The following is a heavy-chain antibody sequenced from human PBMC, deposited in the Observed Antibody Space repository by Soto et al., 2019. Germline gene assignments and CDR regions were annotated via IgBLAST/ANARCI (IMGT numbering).Heavy chain of an antibody. Sequence: PGGSLRLSCAASGFTFSSYWMSWVRQAPGKGLEWVANIKQDGSEKYYVDSVKGRFTIPRDNAKNSLYLQMNSLRAEDTAVYYCARVESITMIVEHPRAFDIWGQGTMVTVSS. CDR2: IKQDGSEK. D-gene: IGHD3-22*01. CDR1: GFTFSSYW. CDR3: ARVESITMIVEHPRAFDI. J-gene: IGHJ3*02. V-gene: IGHV3-7*04.